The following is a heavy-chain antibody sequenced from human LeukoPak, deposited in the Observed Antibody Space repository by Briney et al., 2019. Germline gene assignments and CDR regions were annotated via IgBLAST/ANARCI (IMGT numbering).Heavy chain of an antibody. CDR2: INPNSGGT. D-gene: IGHD2-21*01. V-gene: IGHV1-2*02. CDR1: GYTFTGYY. CDR3: ARVGGRFAIGPEY. Sequence: ASVKVSCKASGYTFTGYYMRWVRQAPGQGLEWMGWINPNSGGTNYAQKFQGSVTMTRDTSISTAYMELSRLRSDDTAVYYCARVGGRFAIGPEYWGQGTLVTVSS. J-gene: IGHJ4*02.